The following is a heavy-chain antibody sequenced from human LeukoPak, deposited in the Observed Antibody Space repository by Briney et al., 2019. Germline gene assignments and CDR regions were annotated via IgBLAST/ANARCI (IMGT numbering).Heavy chain of an antibody. CDR3: ARVSSSLVRFDP. CDR2: IYHSGST. J-gene: IGHJ5*02. Sequence: SETLSLTCAVSGYSISSGYYWGWIRQPPGKGLEWIGSIYHSGSTYYNPSLKSRVTISVDTSKNQFSLKLSSVTAADTAVYYCARVSSSLVRFDPWGQETLVTVSS. D-gene: IGHD6-6*01. CDR1: GYSISSGYY. V-gene: IGHV4-38-2*01.